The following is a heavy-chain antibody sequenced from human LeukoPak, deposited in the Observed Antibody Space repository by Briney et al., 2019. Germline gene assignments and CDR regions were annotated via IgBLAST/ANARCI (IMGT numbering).Heavy chain of an antibody. J-gene: IGHJ4*02. CDR3: TRRVLEAVTGTGGFDY. CDR1: GGSISSSSKY. CDR2: IYYGGST. D-gene: IGHD6-19*01. Sequence: SETLSLTCTVSGGSISSSSKYWGWIRQPPGKGLEWIGSIYYGGSTYYNPSLKSRVTISVDTSNDQSSLRLSSVTGTDKADYYCTRRVLEAVTGTGGFDYWGQGTLVTVSS. V-gene: IGHV4-39*01.